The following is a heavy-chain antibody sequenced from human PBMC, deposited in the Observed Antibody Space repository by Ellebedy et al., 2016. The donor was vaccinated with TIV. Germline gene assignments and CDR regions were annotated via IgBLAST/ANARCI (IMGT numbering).Heavy chain of an antibody. V-gene: IGHV4-30-2*01. CDR2: IYRSGNT. Sequence: SETLSLXXAVSGGSISSVAYSSTWIRQPPGKGLEWIGNIYRSGNTSYNPSLKSRVTISVDRSKNQFSLKLTSVTAADTAVYFCARQRNMVGSNPFDSWGQGTLVTVSS. CDR3: ARQRNMVGSNPFDS. D-gene: IGHD4-11*01. J-gene: IGHJ4*02. CDR1: GGSISSVAYS.